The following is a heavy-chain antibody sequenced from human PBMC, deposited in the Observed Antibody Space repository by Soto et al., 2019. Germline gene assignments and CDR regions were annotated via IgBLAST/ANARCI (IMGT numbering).Heavy chain of an antibody. Sequence: QLQLQESGPGLVKPSETLSLTCTVSGGSISSSSYYWGWIRQPPGKGLEWIGTIYYSGSTYYNPSLKSRVTISVDTSKNQFSLKLSSVTAADTAVYYCARRGDFWSSYYTGYFDYWGQGTLVTVSS. D-gene: IGHD3-3*01. CDR2: IYYSGST. J-gene: IGHJ4*02. CDR1: GGSISSSSYY. CDR3: ARRGDFWSSYYTGYFDY. V-gene: IGHV4-39*01.